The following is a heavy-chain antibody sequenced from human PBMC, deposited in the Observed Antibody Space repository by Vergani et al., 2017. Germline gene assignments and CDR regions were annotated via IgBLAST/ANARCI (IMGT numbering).Heavy chain of an antibody. J-gene: IGHJ4*02. D-gene: IGHD2-2*01. CDR1: GYTFTDYF. Sequence: QVQLVQSGAEVKKPGASVKVSCKASGYTFTDYFMHWVRQAPGPGLEWMGWINPNSGGTNYAQKFQGRVTMTRDTSISTAYMELSNLRSDDTAVYDCARVGTSSSRDYFDYWDQGTLVTGSS. V-gene: IGHV1-2*02. CDR2: INPNSGGT. CDR3: ARVGTSSSRDYFDY.